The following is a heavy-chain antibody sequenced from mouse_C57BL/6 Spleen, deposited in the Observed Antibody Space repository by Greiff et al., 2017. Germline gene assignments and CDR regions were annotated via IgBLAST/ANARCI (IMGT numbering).Heavy chain of an antibody. J-gene: IGHJ4*01. Sequence: EVHLVESGGGLVKPGGSLKLSCAASGFTFSDYGMHWVRQAPEKGLEWVAYISSGSSTIYYADTVKGRFTISRDNAKNTLFLQMTSLRSEDTAMYYCAKQTASFYAMDYWGQGTSVTVSS. CDR3: AKQTASFYAMDY. CDR2: ISSGSSTI. CDR1: GFTFSDYG. D-gene: IGHD6-1*02. V-gene: IGHV5-17*01.